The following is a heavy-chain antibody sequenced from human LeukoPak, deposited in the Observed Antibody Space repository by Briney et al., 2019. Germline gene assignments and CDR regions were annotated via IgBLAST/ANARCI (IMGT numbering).Heavy chain of an antibody. Sequence: GASVKVSCKASGYTFTGHYIQWVRQAPGQGLEWMGRINPQSSGTKYARNFQGRVTMTRDTSISTVYMELSRLRSDDTAAYYCARDLPYSSSSGPYSYYMDVWGKGTTVTVSS. V-gene: IGHV1-2*06. CDR3: ARDLPYSSSSGPYSYYMDV. CDR2: INPQSSGT. CDR1: GYTFTGHY. D-gene: IGHD6-6*01. J-gene: IGHJ6*03.